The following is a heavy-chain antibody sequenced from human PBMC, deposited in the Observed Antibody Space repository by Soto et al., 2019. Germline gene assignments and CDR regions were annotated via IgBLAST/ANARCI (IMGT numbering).Heavy chain of an antibody. CDR3: ARAISGYVT. J-gene: IGHJ4*02. V-gene: IGHV1-3*01. CDR2: INAGNGDT. CDR1: GISYTTYA. Sequence: VQLVQSGAEVKKPGASVRISCTASGISYTTYAIHWVRQAPGQGLEWMGWINAGNGDTRYSQRFQGRVTLTRDTSATTPYMDLSRLRSEDTSIYYCARAISGYVTWGQGTLVTVSS. D-gene: IGHD5-12*01.